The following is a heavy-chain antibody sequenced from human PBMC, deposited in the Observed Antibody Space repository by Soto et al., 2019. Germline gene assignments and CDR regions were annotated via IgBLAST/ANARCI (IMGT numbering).Heavy chain of an antibody. CDR1: GGSLSSYY. V-gene: IGHV4-59*08. CDR3: ARTYCAADCPRRDFDY. CDR2: IYYSGST. D-gene: IGHD2-21*02. Sequence: SETLSLTCTVSGGSLSSYYWSWIRQPPGKGLEWIGYIYYSGSTNYNPSLKSRVTISVDTSKNQFSLKLSSVTAADTAVYYCARTYCAADCPRRDFDYWGQGTLVTVSS. J-gene: IGHJ4*02.